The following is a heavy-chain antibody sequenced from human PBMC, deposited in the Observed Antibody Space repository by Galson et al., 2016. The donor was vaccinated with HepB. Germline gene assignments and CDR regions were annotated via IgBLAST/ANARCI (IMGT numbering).Heavy chain of an antibody. CDR2: INAGNGNT. V-gene: IGHV1-3*01. Sequence: SVKVSCKASGYTFTSYIMHWVRQAPGQRLEWMGWINAGNGNTKHSQKFQARVTITRDTSASTAYMELSSLRSEDTAVFYCATIAGATTYWGQGTLVTVSS. CDR1: GYTFTSYI. D-gene: IGHD1-26*01. J-gene: IGHJ4*02. CDR3: ATIAGATTY.